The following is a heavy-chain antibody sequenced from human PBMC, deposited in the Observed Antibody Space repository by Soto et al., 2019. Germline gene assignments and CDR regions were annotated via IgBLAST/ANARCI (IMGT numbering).Heavy chain of an antibody. CDR1: GYTLTELS. CDR2: FDPEDGET. V-gene: IGHV1-24*01. J-gene: IGHJ4*02. D-gene: IGHD3-3*01. CDR3: ATFWSGYPYFDY. Sequence: ASAKVSSKVSGYTLTELSLHSVRQAPGKGLEWMGGFDPEDGETIYAQKFQGRVTMTEDTSTDTAYMELSSLRSEDTAVYYCATFWSGYPYFDYWGQGTLVTVSS.